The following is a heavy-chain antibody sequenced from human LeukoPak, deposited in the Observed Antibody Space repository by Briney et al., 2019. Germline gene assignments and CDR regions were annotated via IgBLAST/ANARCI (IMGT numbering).Heavy chain of an antibody. V-gene: IGHV4-39*01. CDR3: ARRNVVVVALFDY. D-gene: IGHD2-15*01. Sequence: PSETLSLTCTVSGGSISSSSYYWGWIRQPPGKGLEWIGSIYYSGSTYYNPSLKSRVTISVDTSKNQFSLKLSSVTAADTAVYYCARRNVVVVALFDYWGQGTLVTVSS. CDR1: GGSISSSSYY. CDR2: IYYSGST. J-gene: IGHJ4*02.